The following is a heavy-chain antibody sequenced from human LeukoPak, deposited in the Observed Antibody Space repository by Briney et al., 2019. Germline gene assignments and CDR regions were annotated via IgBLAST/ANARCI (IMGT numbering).Heavy chain of an antibody. V-gene: IGHV1-2*02. Sequence: ASVQFSCKASGYTFTGYYMHWVRPAPGQGREWMGWINPNSGGTNYAQKFQGRVTMTRDTSISTAYMELSRLRSDDTAVYYCARGGHYYYDSSGYYLHDFDYWGQGTLVTVSS. CDR1: GYTFTGYY. CDR2: INPNSGGT. CDR3: ARGGHYYYDSSGYYLHDFDY. D-gene: IGHD3-22*01. J-gene: IGHJ4*02.